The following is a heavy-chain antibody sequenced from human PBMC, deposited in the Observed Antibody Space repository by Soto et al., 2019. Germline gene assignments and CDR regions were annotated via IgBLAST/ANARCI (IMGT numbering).Heavy chain of an antibody. CDR2: IDPSDSYT. CDR1: GYSFTSYW. Sequence: GESLKISCKGSGYSFTSYWISWVRQMPGKGLEWMGRIDPSDSYTNYSPSFQGHVTISADKSISTAYLQWSSLKASDTATYYCARVVADHNWFGPWGQGTLVTVSS. J-gene: IGHJ5*02. CDR3: ARVVADHNWFGP. D-gene: IGHD2-15*01. V-gene: IGHV5-10-1*01.